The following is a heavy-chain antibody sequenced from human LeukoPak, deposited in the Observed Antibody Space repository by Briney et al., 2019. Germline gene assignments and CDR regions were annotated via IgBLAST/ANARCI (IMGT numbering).Heavy chain of an antibody. D-gene: IGHD3-22*01. CDR1: GFTFSTYS. CDR3: ARVLVGVGSAYYWSSDL. Sequence: GGSLRLSCAASGFTFSTYSMNWVRQAPGKGLEWVSSISGSSTYINYADSVKGRFTISRDNAKNSLYLQMNSLTAEDTAVYYCARVLVGVGSAYYWSSDLWGRGTLVTVSS. V-gene: IGHV3-21*01. J-gene: IGHJ2*01. CDR2: ISGSSTYI.